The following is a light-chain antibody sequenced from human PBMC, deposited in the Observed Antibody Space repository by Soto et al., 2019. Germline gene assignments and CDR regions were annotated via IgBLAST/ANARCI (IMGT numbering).Light chain of an antibody. Sequence: QSALTQPASVSGSPGQSITISCTGTSSDVGGYNCVSWYQQHPGTAPKLMIYEVSNRPSGVSNRFSGSKSGNTASLTISGLQAEDEADYYCSSYTSSSTPVAFGGGTKVTVL. J-gene: IGLJ2*01. CDR1: SSDVGGYNC. V-gene: IGLV2-14*01. CDR3: SSYTSSSTPVA. CDR2: EVS.